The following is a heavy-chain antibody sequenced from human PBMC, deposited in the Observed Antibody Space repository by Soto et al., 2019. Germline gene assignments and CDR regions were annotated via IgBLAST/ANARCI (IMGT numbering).Heavy chain of an antibody. CDR1: GGYISRYY. CDR3: ARTHSSSWFRYFDY. D-gene: IGHD6-13*01. V-gene: IGHV4-59*01. J-gene: IGHJ4*02. Sequence: LTCTVSGGYISRYYWSGIRQAPGKGLEWIGYIYYSGSTNYNPSLKSRVTISVDTSKNQFSLKLSSVTAADTAVYYCARTHSSSWFRYFDYWGQGTLVTVSS. CDR2: IYYSGST.